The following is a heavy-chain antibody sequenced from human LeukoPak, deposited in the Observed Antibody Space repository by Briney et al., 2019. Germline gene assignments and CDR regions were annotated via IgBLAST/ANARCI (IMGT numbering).Heavy chain of an antibody. Sequence: GGSLRLSCAAPGFTFSSYSMNWVRQAPGKGLEWVSYISSSSSTIYYADSVKGRFTISRDNAKNSLYLQMNSLRAEDTAVYYCARDGRCSGGSCYSDYYYYGMDVWGQGTTVTVSS. CDR2: ISSSSSTI. CDR3: ARDGRCSGGSCYSDYYYYGMDV. V-gene: IGHV3-48*01. J-gene: IGHJ6*02. D-gene: IGHD2-15*01. CDR1: GFTFSSYS.